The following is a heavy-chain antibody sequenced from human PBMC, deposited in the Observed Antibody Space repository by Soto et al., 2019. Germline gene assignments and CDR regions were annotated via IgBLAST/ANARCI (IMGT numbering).Heavy chain of an antibody. J-gene: IGHJ6*03. V-gene: IGHV1-24*01. D-gene: IGHD6-6*01. CDR1: GYTLTELS. Sequence: GASVKVSCKVSGYTLTELSMHWVRQAPGKGLEWMGGFDPEDGETIYAQKFQGRVTVTEDTSTGTAYMELSSLRSEDTAVYYCATDGGQLGNYYYYYMDVWGKGTTVTVSS. CDR2: FDPEDGET. CDR3: ATDGGQLGNYYYYYMDV.